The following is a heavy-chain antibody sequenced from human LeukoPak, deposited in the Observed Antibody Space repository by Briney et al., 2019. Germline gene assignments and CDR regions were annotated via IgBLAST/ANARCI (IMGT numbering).Heavy chain of an antibody. CDR2: MGCINPNSGDT. D-gene: IGHD3-3*01. CDR1: GYSLSGYS. V-gene: IGHV1-2*02. Sequence: ASVRVSCKASGYSLSGYSIHWVRQAPGQGLEWMGCMGCINPNSGDTSYAQKFQGRVTMTEDTSTDTAYMELSSLRSEDTAVYYCATAYYDFWSGYYPFDYWGQGTLVTVSS. J-gene: IGHJ4*02. CDR3: ATAYYDFWSGYYPFDY.